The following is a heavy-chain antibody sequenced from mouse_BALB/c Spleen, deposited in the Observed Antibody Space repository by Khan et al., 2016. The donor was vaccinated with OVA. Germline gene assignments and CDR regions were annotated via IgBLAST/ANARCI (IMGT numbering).Heavy chain of an antibody. V-gene: IGHV14-3*02. Sequence: VQLQQSGAELVKPGASVKLSCTPSGFTIKDTYMHWVKQRPEQGLEWIGRIDPANGNTKYDPKFQGKATITADTSSNTAFLQLSSLTSEDTAVYYCALIYYGNFIYFDYWGQGTTLTVAS. CDR1: GFTIKDTY. CDR2: IDPANGNT. D-gene: IGHD2-1*01. J-gene: IGHJ2*01. CDR3: ALIYYGNFIYFDY.